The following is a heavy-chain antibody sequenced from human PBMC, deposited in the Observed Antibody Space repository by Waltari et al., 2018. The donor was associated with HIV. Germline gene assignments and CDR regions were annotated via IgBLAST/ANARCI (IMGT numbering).Heavy chain of an antibody. CDR3: ARQPAPDSTWFQIYFDY. CDR1: HFSISSGHY. D-gene: IGHD6-13*01. V-gene: IGHV4-38-2*01. CDR2: VFHSGSN. J-gene: IGHJ4*02. Sequence: QVQLQESGPGLVKPSDTLSLTCAVSHFSISSGHYWGWIRQSPGKGLGWIGSVFHSGSNFYKPSFRSRVSISVDTSKNQFSLKLTSVTAADTAVYYCARQPAPDSTWFQIYFDYWGQGTVVTVSS.